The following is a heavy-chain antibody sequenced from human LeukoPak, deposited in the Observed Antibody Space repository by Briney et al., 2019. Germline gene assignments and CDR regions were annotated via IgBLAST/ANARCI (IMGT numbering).Heavy chain of an antibody. Sequence: QPGGSLRLSCAASGLMFSSYWMSWVRQAPGKGLEWVANIKKDGSEMYYVDSVKGRFTISRDNAKNSLYLQMNSLRAEDTAVYYCARPPSEIVAGAFDIWGQGTMVTVSS. CDR3: ARPPSEIVAGAFDI. CDR2: IKKDGSEM. J-gene: IGHJ3*02. CDR1: GLMFSSYW. D-gene: IGHD5-24*01. V-gene: IGHV3-7*01.